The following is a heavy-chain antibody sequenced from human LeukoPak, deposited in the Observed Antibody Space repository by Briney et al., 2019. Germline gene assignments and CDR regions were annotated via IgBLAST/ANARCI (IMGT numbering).Heavy chain of an antibody. D-gene: IGHD1-26*01. J-gene: IGHJ4*02. CDR2: INPNSGGT. CDR3: AREGPIVGATHLVDY. Sequence: GASVKVSCKAPGYTFTDYYMHWVRQAPGQGLEWMGWINPNSGGTNYAQKFQGRVTMTRDTSISTAYMELSRLRSDDTAVYYCAREGPIVGATHLVDYWGQGTLVTVSS. V-gene: IGHV1-2*02. CDR1: GYTFTDYY.